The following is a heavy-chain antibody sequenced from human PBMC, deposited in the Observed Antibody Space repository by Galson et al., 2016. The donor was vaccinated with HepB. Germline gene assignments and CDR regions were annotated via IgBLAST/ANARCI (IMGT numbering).Heavy chain of an antibody. J-gene: IGHJ6*02. D-gene: IGHD5-18*01. CDR2: ISFDGGNK. CDR1: GFTFSNYA. V-gene: IGHV3-30*04. Sequence: SLRLSCAASGFTFSNYAIHWVRQAPGKGLEWVAVISFDGGNKYYADSVKGRFTISRGNSKNTLYMQMNSLRAEDTAVYYCARDLLPPRQKYSHGYVVWYYGMDVWGQGTTVIVSS. CDR3: ARDLLPPRQKYSHGYVVWYYGMDV.